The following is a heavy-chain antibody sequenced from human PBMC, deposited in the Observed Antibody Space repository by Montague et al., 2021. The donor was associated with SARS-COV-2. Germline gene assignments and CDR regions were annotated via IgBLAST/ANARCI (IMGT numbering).Heavy chain of an antibody. J-gene: IGHJ3*02. CDR2: IYYSGST. Sequence: SETLSLTCTVSGGSISSYYWSWIRQPPGKGLEWIGYIYYSGSTNYNPSLKSRVTISVDTSKNQFSLKLSPVTAADAAVYYCARVPRNYDFWSGFYDAFDIWGQGPMVTVSS. V-gene: IGHV4-59*01. D-gene: IGHD3-3*01. CDR1: GGSISSYY. CDR3: ARVPRNYDFWSGFYDAFDI.